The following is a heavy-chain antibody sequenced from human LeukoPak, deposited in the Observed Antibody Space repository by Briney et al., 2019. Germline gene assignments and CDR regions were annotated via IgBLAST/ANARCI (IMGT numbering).Heavy chain of an antibody. J-gene: IGHJ6*02. CDR1: GFTFSSYS. CDR2: ISSSSSYI. D-gene: IGHD6-19*01. V-gene: IGHV3-21*01. Sequence: GGSPRLSCAASGFTFSSYSMNWVRQAPGKGLEWVSSISSSSSYIYYADSVKGRFTISRDNAKNSLYLQMNSLRAEDTAVYYCARDRLQWLVPPVPINGMDVWGQGTTVTVSS. CDR3: ARDRLQWLVPPVPINGMDV.